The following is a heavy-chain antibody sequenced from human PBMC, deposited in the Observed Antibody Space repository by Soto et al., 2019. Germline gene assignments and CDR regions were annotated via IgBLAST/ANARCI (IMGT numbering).Heavy chain of an antibody. V-gene: IGHV4-59*01. D-gene: IGHD3-22*01. CDR2: IYDSGST. Sequence: SETLSLTCTVSGGSISHFYWSWIRQSPGKGLEWLGYIYDSGSTGYNPSLRSRVTMSMDTSKTQFSLNLSSVTAADTAVYYCARVRREYDNSGPVDYWGQGTLVTVSS. CDR1: GGSISHFY. J-gene: IGHJ4*02. CDR3: ARVRREYDNSGPVDY.